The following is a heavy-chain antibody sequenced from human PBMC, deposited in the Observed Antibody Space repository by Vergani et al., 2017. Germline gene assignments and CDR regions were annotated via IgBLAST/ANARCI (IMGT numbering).Heavy chain of an antibody. V-gene: IGHV4-34*01. CDR3: ARTYNWNVEDY. CDR2: INHSGST. D-gene: IGHD1-1*01. CDR1: GGSFSGYY. Sequence: QVQLQQWGAGLLKPSETLSLTCAVYGGSFSGYYWSWIRPPPGKGPGWIGEINHSGSTNYNPSLKSRVTISVDTSKNQFSLKLSSVTAADTAVYYCARTYNWNVEDYWGQGTLVTVSS. J-gene: IGHJ4*02.